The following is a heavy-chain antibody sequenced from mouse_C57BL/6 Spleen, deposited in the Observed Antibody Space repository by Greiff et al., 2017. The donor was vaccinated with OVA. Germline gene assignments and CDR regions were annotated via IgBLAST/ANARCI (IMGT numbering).Heavy chain of an antibody. Sequence: QVHVKQSGAELVKPGASVKISCKASGYTFTDYYINWVKQRPGQGLEWIGKIGPGSGSTYYNEKFKGKATLTADKSSSTAYMQLSSLTSEDSAVYFCARYPIYYDYGGFAYWGQGTLVTVSA. CDR2: IGPGSGST. CDR3: ARYPIYYDYGGFAY. V-gene: IGHV1-77*01. J-gene: IGHJ3*01. D-gene: IGHD2-4*01. CDR1: GYTFTDYY.